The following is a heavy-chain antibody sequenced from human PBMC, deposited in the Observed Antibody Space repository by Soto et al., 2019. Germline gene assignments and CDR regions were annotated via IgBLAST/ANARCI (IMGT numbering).Heavy chain of an antibody. J-gene: IGHJ4*02. Sequence: EVQVVESGGGLVQPGGSLRLSCAASGFTFSDHYMDWVRQAPGKGLEWVGRMKNSANSYTTEDAASVKGRITISRDDTNHSLYLHIHSLKTEDTALCYCARVRLGAPPRYFDYWGRGTLVTVSS. CDR3: ARVRLGAPPRYFDY. CDR1: GFTFSDHY. V-gene: IGHV3-72*01. D-gene: IGHD1-26*01. CDR2: MKNSANSYTT.